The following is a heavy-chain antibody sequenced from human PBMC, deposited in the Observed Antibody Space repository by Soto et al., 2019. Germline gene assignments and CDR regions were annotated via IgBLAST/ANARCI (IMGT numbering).Heavy chain of an antibody. V-gene: IGHV3-30-3*01. D-gene: IGHD3-22*01. J-gene: IGHJ1*01. CDR2: ISYDGSNK. CDR1: GFTFSSYA. CDR3: ARDDYDSSGYYYFQH. Sequence: QVQLVESGGGVVQPGRSLRLSCAATGFTFSSYAMHWVRQAPGKGLEWVAVISYDGSNKYYADSVKGRFTISRDNSKNTLYLQMNSLRAEDTAVYYCARDDYDSSGYYYFQHWGEGTLVTVSS.